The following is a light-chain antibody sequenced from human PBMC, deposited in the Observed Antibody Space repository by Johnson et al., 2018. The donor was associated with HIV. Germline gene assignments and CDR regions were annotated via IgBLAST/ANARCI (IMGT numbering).Light chain of an antibody. CDR1: SSNIGNNY. V-gene: IGLV1-51*02. Sequence: HSVLTQPPSVSAAPGQKVTISCSGSSSNIGNNYVSWYQQLPGTAPKILIYENNKRPSGIPDRFSGSKSGTSATLGITGLQTGDEADYYCGTWDSSLSAYVFGEGTKVKVL. CDR2: ENN. J-gene: IGLJ1*01. CDR3: GTWDSSLSAYV.